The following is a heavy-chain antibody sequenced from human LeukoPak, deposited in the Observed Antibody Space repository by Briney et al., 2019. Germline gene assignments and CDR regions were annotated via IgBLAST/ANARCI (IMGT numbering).Heavy chain of an antibody. V-gene: IGHV4-4*07. Sequence: SETLSLTCTVSGGSISTNYWSWIRQPAGKAPEWVGHFSVGGRTNYHPSLKSRVTMSRDTSKNQFSLKVNSVTPADSAKYYCARERPGNDVLSPFDVWGQGIMITVSS. D-gene: IGHD1-1*01. J-gene: IGHJ3*01. CDR2: FSVGGRT. CDR1: GGSISTNY. CDR3: ARERPGNDVLSPFDV.